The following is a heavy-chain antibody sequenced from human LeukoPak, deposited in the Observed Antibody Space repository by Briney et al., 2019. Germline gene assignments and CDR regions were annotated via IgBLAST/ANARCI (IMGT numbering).Heavy chain of an antibody. J-gene: IGHJ3*01. D-gene: IGHD3-10*01. CDR3: AKDRGGRGLGGGAFDV. V-gene: IGHV3-23*01. CDR2: IRGSGVGT. CDR1: GVTFNNYA. Sequence: GGSPRLSCAASGVTFNNYALSWVRQAPEKGLEWVSAIRGSGVGTYYADSVKGRFTISRDNSKNTLYLQMNSLGAEDTAVYYCAKDRGGRGLGGGAFDVWGQGTMVTVSS.